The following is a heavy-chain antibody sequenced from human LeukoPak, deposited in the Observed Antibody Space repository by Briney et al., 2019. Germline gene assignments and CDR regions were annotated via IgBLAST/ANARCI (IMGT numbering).Heavy chain of an antibody. CDR3: ARSRGYYGSGSYLLYYYGMDV. J-gene: IGHJ6*02. CDR1: GGSFSGYY. D-gene: IGHD3-10*01. Sequence: SETLSLTCAVYGGSFSGYYWSWIRQPPGKGLEWIGEINHSGSTNYNPSLKSRVTISVDTSKNQFSLKLSSVTAADTAVYYCARSRGYYGSGSYLLYYYGMDVWAKGPRSPSP. V-gene: IGHV4-34*01. CDR2: INHSGST.